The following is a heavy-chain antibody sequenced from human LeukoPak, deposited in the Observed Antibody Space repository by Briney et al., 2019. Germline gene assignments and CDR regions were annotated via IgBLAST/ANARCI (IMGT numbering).Heavy chain of an antibody. CDR2: IIPIFGTA. Sequence: ASVKVSCKASGGTFSSYAISWVRQAPGQGLERMGGIIPIFGTANYAQKFQGRVTITADKSTSTAYMELSSLRSEDTAVYYCARTGDGSDYFDYWGQGTLVTVSS. CDR3: ARTGDGSDYFDY. CDR1: GGTFSSYA. D-gene: IGHD5-24*01. J-gene: IGHJ4*02. V-gene: IGHV1-69*06.